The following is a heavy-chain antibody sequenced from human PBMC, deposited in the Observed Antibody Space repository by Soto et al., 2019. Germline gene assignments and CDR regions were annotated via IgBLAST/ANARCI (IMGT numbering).Heavy chain of an antibody. CDR3: ARQGLATSSRHLDYYYYGMDV. V-gene: IGHV5-51*01. J-gene: IGHJ6*02. D-gene: IGHD6-13*01. CDR2: IYPGDSDT. Sequence: GESLKISCKGSGYSFTSYWIGWVRQMPGKGLEWMGIIYPGDSDTRYSPSFQGQVTISADKSISTAYLQWSSLKASDTAMYYCARQGLATSSRHLDYYYYGMDVWGQGTTVTVSS. CDR1: GYSFTSYW.